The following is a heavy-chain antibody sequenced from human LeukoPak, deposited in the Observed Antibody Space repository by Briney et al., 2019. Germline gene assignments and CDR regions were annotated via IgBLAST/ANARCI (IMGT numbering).Heavy chain of an antibody. CDR3: ARVATYYYGSGRPGGYYYYGMDG. J-gene: IGHJ6*02. D-gene: IGHD3-10*01. CDR2: ISRNGGST. CDR1: GFTFSSYA. Sequence: GGSLRLSCPASGFTFSSYAMHWVRQAPGKGLEYVSAISRNGGSTYYADSVKGRFTISRDNSKHALYLEMGSMRDEDMAVYYCARVATYYYGSGRPGGYYYYGMDGWGQGTTVTVSS. V-gene: IGHV3-64*02.